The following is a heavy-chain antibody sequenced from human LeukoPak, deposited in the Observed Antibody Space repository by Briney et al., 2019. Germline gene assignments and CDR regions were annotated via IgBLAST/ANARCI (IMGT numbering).Heavy chain of an antibody. CDR3: ARYYYDSSGYYSFGY. V-gene: IGHV4-59*01. D-gene: IGHD3-22*01. CDR2: IYYSGST. CDR1: GGSISSYY. J-gene: IGHJ4*02. Sequence: PSETLSLTCTVSGGSISSYYWSWIQQPPGKGLEWIGYIYYSGSTNYNPSLKSRVTISVDTSKNQFSLKLSSVTAADTAVYYCARYYYDSSGYYSFGYWGQGTLVTVSS.